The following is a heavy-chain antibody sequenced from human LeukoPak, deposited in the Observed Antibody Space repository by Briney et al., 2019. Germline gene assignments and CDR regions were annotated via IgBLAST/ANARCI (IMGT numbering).Heavy chain of an antibody. Sequence: GSLRLSCAASGFTFSDYYMSWIRQAPGKGLEWVGSLYHTGSTYYNPSLKSRVTISVDTSKNQFSLKLSSVTAADTAVYYCARDSDFSYMDVWGKGTTVTVSS. D-gene: IGHD3-3*01. CDR3: ARDSDFSYMDV. CDR2: LYHTGST. CDR1: GFTFSDYY. J-gene: IGHJ6*03. V-gene: IGHV4-38-2*02.